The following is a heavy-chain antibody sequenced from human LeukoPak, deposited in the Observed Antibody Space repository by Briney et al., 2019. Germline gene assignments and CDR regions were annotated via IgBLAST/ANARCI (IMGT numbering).Heavy chain of an antibody. D-gene: IGHD3-9*01. CDR2: IYYRGNT. CDR1: GDSVSIYY. V-gene: IGHV4-59*02. CDR3: ARAGNDWSFDY. J-gene: IGHJ4*02. Sequence: SETLSLTCTVSGDSVSIYYWSWIRQPPGKGLEWIGYIYYRGNTNYNPSLKSRVTMAVDTSKNQFSLKVSSVTAADTAVYYCARAGNDWSFDYWGQGTLVTVSS.